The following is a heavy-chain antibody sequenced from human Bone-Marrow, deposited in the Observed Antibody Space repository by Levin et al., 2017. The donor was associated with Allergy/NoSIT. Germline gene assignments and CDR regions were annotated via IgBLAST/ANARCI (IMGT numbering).Heavy chain of an antibody. J-gene: IGHJ6*02. CDR1: GFAFSSHG. D-gene: IGHD3-16*01. Sequence: PGGSLRLSCAASGFAFSSHGVHWVRQAPGKGLEWVAVISYDGSNKYYADSVQGRFTISRDNSKNTLYLQMSSLRGDDTAVYYCAKDVTTFGGGTAGHYALDVWGQGTTVTVSS. CDR3: AKDVTTFGGGTAGHYALDV. V-gene: IGHV3-30*18. CDR2: ISYDGSNK.